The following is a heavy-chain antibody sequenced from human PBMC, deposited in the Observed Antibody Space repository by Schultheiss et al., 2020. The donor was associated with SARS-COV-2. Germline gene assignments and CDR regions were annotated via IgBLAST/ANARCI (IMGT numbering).Heavy chain of an antibody. CDR2: IYYSGST. CDR3: ARTPVAYYYDSSGYYHDY. Sequence: SETLSLTCTVSGGSISSGGYYWSWIRQPPGKGLEWIGYIYYSGSTYYNPSLRSRVSISVDTSKNQFSLKLSSVTAADTAVYYCARTPVAYYYDSSGYYHDYWGQGTLVTVSS. J-gene: IGHJ4*02. V-gene: IGHV4-61*08. D-gene: IGHD3-22*01. CDR1: GGSISSGGYY.